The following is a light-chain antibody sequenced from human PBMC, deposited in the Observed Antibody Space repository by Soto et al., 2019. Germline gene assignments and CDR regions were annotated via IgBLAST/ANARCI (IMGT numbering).Light chain of an antibody. V-gene: IGKV3-20*01. CDR1: QTVSSSY. J-gene: IGKJ2*01. CDR3: MQYGAQPYY. CDR2: GTS. Sequence: EVVLTQSPGMLSLSPGESAPLSCRASQTVSSSYLGWSPQRPGQAPRLLMYGTSRRATDIPDMFSGSGSGVDITLTISRLAPEDFEVYYFMQYGAQPYYFGQGTKLEIK.